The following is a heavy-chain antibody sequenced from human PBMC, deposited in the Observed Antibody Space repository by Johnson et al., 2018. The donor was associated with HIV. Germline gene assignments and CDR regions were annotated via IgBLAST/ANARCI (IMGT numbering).Heavy chain of an antibody. Sequence: QVQLVESGGGVVQPGRSLRLSCAASGFTFSSYAMHWVRQAPGKGLDWVAVISYDGSNKYYADSVKGRFTISRDNSKNTLYLQMNSLRAEDTALYYCAKDIFTVNYEGSRAFDICGQGTMVTVSS. CDR2: ISYDGSNK. J-gene: IGHJ3*02. D-gene: IGHD1-7*01. V-gene: IGHV3-30-3*01. CDR1: GFTFSSYA. CDR3: AKDIFTVNYEGSRAFDI.